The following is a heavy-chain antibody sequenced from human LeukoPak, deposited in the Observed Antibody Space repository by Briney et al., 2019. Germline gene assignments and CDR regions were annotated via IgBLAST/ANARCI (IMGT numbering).Heavy chain of an antibody. CDR3: ARVSLGLPPQGWAFDI. V-gene: IGHV3-21*01. D-gene: IGHD3-16*01. CDR2: ISSSTSYI. Sequence: GGFLRLSCAAAGFTFSSYNLNLVRQAPGKGLEWVSSISSSTSYIYYSDSVKGRFTISRDNARNSLYLQMDSLRAEDTAVYYCARVSLGLPPQGWAFDIWGQGTMVTVFS. CDR1: GFTFSSYN. J-gene: IGHJ3*02.